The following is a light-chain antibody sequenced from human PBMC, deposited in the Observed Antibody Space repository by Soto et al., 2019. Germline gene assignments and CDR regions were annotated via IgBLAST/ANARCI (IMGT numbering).Light chain of an antibody. CDR3: QQDDNLPLLT. V-gene: IGKV1-33*01. CDR2: DAS. J-gene: IGKJ4*01. Sequence: DIQMTQSPSSLSASVGDRVTITCQASQDISNYLNWYQQKPGKAPKLLIYDASNLETEVTSRFSGSASRTDSTYTINTPPPKNTAPYSYQQDDNLPLLTFGVRPKVDIK. CDR1: QDISNY.